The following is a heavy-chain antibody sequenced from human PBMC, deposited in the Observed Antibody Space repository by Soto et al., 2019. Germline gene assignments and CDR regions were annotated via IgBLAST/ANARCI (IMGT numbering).Heavy chain of an antibody. V-gene: IGHV4-38-2*01. CDR1: GYSISSGYY. Sequence: SETLSLTCAVSGYSISSGYYWGWIRQPPGKGLEWIGSIYHSGSTYYNPSLKSRVTISVDTSKNQFSLKLSSVTAADTAVYYCARGGYDFWSGYTFDYWGLGTLVTVSS. D-gene: IGHD3-3*01. J-gene: IGHJ4*02. CDR2: IYHSGST. CDR3: ARGGYDFWSGYTFDY.